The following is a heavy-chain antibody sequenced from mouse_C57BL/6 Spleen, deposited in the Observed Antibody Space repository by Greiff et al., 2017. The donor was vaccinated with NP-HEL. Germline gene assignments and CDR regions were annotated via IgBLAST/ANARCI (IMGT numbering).Heavy chain of an antibody. D-gene: IGHD1-1*01. CDR3: ARRDYGRGYAMDY. V-gene: IGHV1-81*01. J-gene: IGHJ4*01. Sequence: VQLQQSGAELARPGASVKLSCKASGYTFTSYGISWVKQRTGQGLEWIGEIYPRSGNTYYNEKFKGKATLTADKSSSTAYMELRSLTSEDSAVYFCARRDYGRGYAMDYWGQGTSVTVSS. CDR2: IYPRSGNT. CDR1: GYTFTSYG.